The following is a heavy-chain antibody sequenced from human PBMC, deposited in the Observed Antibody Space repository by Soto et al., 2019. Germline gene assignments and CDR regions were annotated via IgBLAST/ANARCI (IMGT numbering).Heavy chain of an antibody. CDR2: IYYGGST. V-gene: IGHV4-30-2*01. Sequence: PSETLSLTCAVSGGSISSGDYSWNWIRQPPGKGLEWIGYIYYGGSTYYNPSLQSRVTMSVDRSRNQFSLKLNSVTAADTAVYYCARVRREFDNGVPVDYWGQGTLVTVSS. J-gene: IGHJ4*02. CDR1: GGSISSGDYS. D-gene: IGHD3-10*01. CDR3: ARVRREFDNGVPVDY.